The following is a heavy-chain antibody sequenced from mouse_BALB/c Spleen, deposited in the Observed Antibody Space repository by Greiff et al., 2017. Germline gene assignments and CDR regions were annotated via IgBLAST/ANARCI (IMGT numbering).Heavy chain of an antibody. Sequence: EVKLVESGGGLVQPGGSLKLSCAASGFTFSSYGMSWVRQTPDKRLELVATINSNGGSTYYPDSVKGRFTISRDNAKNTLYLQMSSLKSEDTAKYYCARDLITTAYFDYWGQGTTLTVSS. D-gene: IGHD2-4*01. CDR1: GFTFSSYG. CDR2: INSNGGST. J-gene: IGHJ2*01. V-gene: IGHV5-6-3*01. CDR3: ARDLITTAYFDY.